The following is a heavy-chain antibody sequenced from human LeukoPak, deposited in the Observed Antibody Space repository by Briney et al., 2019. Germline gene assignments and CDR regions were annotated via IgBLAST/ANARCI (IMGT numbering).Heavy chain of an antibody. CDR1: GFTFSSYW. Sequence: SGGSLRLSCAASGFTFSSYWMSWVRQAPGKGLEWVASIKQDGSEKYYVDSVKGRFTISRDNAKNSLYLQMNSLRAEDTAMYYCARGPTRANSSDYWGQGTLVTVSS. CDR2: IKQDGSEK. D-gene: IGHD2/OR15-2a*01. CDR3: ARGPTRANSSDY. J-gene: IGHJ4*02. V-gene: IGHV3-7*01.